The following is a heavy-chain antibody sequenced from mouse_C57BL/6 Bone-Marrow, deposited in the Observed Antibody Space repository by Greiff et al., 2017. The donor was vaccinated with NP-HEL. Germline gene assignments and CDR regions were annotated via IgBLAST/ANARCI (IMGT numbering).Heavy chain of an antibody. J-gene: IGHJ4*01. V-gene: IGHV10-1*01. Sequence: EVHLVESGGGLVQPKGSLKLSCAASGFSFNTYAMNWVRQAPGKGLEWVARIRSKSNNYATYYADSVKDRFTISRDDSESMLYLQMNNLKTEDTAMYYCVRHGDYYGSSYDYYAMDYWGQGTSVTVSS. D-gene: IGHD1-1*01. CDR1: GFSFNTYA. CDR2: IRSKSNNYAT. CDR3: VRHGDYYGSSYDYYAMDY.